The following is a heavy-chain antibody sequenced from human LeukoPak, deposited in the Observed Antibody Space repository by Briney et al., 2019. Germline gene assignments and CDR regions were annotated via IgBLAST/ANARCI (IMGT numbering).Heavy chain of an antibody. D-gene: IGHD1-1*01. CDR2: VSYDGSNK. CDR3: AKAETMTQRGYFDY. V-gene: IGHV3-30*18. J-gene: IGHJ4*02. Sequence: GGSLRLSCAASGFTFSSYWMSWVRQAPGKGLEWMAVVSYDGSNKYYADSVKGRFTISRDNSKNTLSLQMSSLRAEDTAVYYCAKAETMTQRGYFDYWGQGTLVTVSS. CDR1: GFTFSSYW.